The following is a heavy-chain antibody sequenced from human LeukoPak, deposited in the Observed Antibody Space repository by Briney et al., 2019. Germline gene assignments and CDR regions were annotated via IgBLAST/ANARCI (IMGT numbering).Heavy chain of an antibody. D-gene: IGHD4/OR15-4a*01. CDR2: IVVGSGNT. Sequence: ASVKVSCKASGFTFTSSAVQWVRQARGQRLEWIGWIVVGSGNTNYAQKFQERVTITRDMSTSTAYMELSSLRSEDTAVYYCAADPSFFFGEDSGPNIWGQGTLVTVSS. V-gene: IGHV1-58*01. J-gene: IGHJ4*02. CDR3: AADPSFFFGEDSGPNI. CDR1: GFTFTSSA.